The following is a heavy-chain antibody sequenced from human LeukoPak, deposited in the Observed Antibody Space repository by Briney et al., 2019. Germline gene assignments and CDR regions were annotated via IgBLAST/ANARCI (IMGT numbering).Heavy chain of an antibody. J-gene: IGHJ4*02. V-gene: IGHV4-38-2*01. CDR3: ARNAQYCSTTSCYFFDY. Sequence: SETLSLTCAVSGYSISSGYYWGWIRQPPGKGLEWIGSIYHSGSTYYNPSLKSRVTISVDTSKNQFSLKLSSVTAADTAVYYCARNAQYCSTTSCYFFDYWGQGTLVTVSS. D-gene: IGHD2-2*01. CDR1: GYSISSGYY. CDR2: IYHSGST.